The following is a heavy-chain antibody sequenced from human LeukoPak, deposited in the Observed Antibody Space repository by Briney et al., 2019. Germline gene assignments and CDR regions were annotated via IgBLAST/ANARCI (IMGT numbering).Heavy chain of an antibody. CDR2: IIPIFGTA. CDR3: ATYTAMVTGTFDY. J-gene: IGHJ4*02. Sequence: SVKVSCKASGGTFISYAISWVRQAPGQGLEWMGGIIPIFGTANYVQKFQGRVTNTADESTSTAYMELSSLRSEDTAVYYCATYTAMVTGTFDYWGQGTLVTVSS. V-gene: IGHV1-69*13. CDR1: GGTFISYA. D-gene: IGHD5-18*01.